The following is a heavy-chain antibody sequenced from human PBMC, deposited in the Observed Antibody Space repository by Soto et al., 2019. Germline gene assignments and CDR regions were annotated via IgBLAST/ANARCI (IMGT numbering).Heavy chain of an antibody. J-gene: IGHJ4*02. CDR3: ARHFGAVGSSLQVIFDY. D-gene: IGHD3-3*01. CDR2: IYYSGST. V-gene: IGHV4-59*08. CDR1: GGSISSYY. Sequence: SETLSLTCTVSGGSISSYYWSWIRQPPGKGLEWIGYIYYSGSTNYNPSLKSRVTISVDTSKNQLSLKLSSVTAADTAVYYCARHFGAVGSSLQVIFDYWGQGTLVTVSS.